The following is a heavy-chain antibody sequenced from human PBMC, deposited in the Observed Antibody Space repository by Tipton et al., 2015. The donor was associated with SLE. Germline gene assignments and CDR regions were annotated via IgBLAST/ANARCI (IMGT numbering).Heavy chain of an antibody. CDR1: GGSISSYY. J-gene: IGHJ6*02. V-gene: IGHV4-4*08. CDR2: IYTSGST. CDR3: ARDAGELHYYYYGMDV. D-gene: IGHD1-26*01. Sequence: TLSLTCTVSGGSISSYYWSWIRQPPGKGLEWIGHIYTSGSTNYNPSLKSRVTISVDTSKNQFSLKLSSVTAADTAVYYCARDAGELHYYYYGMDVWGQGTTVTVSS.